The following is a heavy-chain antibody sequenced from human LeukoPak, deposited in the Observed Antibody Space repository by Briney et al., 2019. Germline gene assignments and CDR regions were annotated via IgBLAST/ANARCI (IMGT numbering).Heavy chain of an antibody. CDR3: ARGYSGYDLSLYHYYYMDV. Sequence: ASVKVSCKASGYTFTDYGISWVRQATGQGLEWMGWMNPNSGNTGYAQKFQGRVTITGNTSISTAYMELSSLRSEDTAVYYCARGYSGYDLSLYHYYYMDVWGKGTTVTVSS. V-gene: IGHV1-8*03. D-gene: IGHD5-12*01. CDR2: MNPNSGNT. J-gene: IGHJ6*03. CDR1: GYTFTDYG.